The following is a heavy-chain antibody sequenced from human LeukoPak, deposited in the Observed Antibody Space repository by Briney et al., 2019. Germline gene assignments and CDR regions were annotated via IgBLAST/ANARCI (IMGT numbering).Heavy chain of an antibody. CDR2: IDPSTSYT. CDR1: GYRFTTYW. J-gene: IGHJ4*02. Sequence: GESLKISCQVSGYRFTTYWITWVRQMPGKGLEWMGRIDPSTSYTKYNPSFQGHITITADKSINTAYLQWSSLKASDTAMYHCARLQDFWGQGTLVTVSS. V-gene: IGHV5-10-1*01. CDR3: ARLQDF.